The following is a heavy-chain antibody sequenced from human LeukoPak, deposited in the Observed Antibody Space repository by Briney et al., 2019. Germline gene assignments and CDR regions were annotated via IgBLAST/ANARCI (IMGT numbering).Heavy chain of an antibody. J-gene: IGHJ4*02. CDR2: IYHSGST. Sequence: PSETLSLTCAVSGGSISSGGYSWSWIRQPPGKGLEWIGYIYHSGSTYYNPSLKSRVTISVDRSKNQFSLKLSSVTAADTAVYYCARSHYDSSGSPIFGLGVDYWGQGTLVTVSS. CDR3: ARSHYDSSGSPIFGLGVDY. D-gene: IGHD3-22*01. CDR1: GGSISSGGYS. V-gene: IGHV4-30-2*01.